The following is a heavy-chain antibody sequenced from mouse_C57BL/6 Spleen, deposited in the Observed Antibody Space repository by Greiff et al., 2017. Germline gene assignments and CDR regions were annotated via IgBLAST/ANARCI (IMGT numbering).Heavy chain of an antibody. J-gene: IGHJ2*01. Sequence: EVQLQQSGPELVKPGASVKISCKASGYTFTDYYMNWVKQSHGKSLEWIGDINPNNGGTSYNQKFKGKATLTVDKSSSTAYMELRSLTSEDSAVYYCARMDTTVVEFDYWGQGTTLTVSS. D-gene: IGHD1-1*01. CDR2: INPNNGGT. CDR3: ARMDTTVVEFDY. CDR1: GYTFTDYY. V-gene: IGHV1-26*01.